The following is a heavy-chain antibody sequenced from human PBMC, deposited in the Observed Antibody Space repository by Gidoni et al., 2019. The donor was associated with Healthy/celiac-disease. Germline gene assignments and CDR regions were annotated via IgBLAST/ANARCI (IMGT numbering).Heavy chain of an antibody. CDR3: TTVPATVTHDQYRMDYYYYYGMDV. J-gene: IGHJ6*02. CDR2: IKSKTDGGTT. D-gene: IGHD4-17*01. CDR1: GFTFSNAW. V-gene: IGHV3-15*01. Sequence: EVQLVESGGGLVKPGGSLRLSCAASGFTFSNAWMSWVRQAPGKGLEWVGRIKSKTDGGTTDYAAPVKGRFTISRDDSKNTLYLQMNSLKTEDTAVYYCTTVPATVTHDQYRMDYYYYYGMDVWGQGTTVTVSS.